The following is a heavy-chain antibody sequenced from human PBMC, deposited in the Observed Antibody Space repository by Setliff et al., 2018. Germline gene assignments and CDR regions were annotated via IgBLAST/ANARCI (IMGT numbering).Heavy chain of an antibody. D-gene: IGHD3-9*01. CDR2: FDPEDEET. J-gene: IGHJ6*03. V-gene: IGHV1-24*01. CDR3: ATALRYFDGLSPYYYYYYYMDV. CDR1: GYRLIEVS. Sequence: ASVKVSCKVSGYRLIEVSMHWVRQAPGKGLEWMGGFDPEDEETIYAKECQGRVTMTEDTSTDTAYMELSSLRSEDTAVYYCATALRYFDGLSPYYYYYYYMDVWGKGTTVTVSS.